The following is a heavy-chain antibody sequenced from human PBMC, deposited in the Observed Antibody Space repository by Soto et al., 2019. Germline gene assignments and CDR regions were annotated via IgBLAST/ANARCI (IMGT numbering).Heavy chain of an antibody. V-gene: IGHV3-7*03. Sequence: GGSLRLSCAASGFIFSPYWMSWVRQAPGKGLEWVATIKRSGGEKYYVDSVKGRFTISRDNSKNTLYLQMNSLRAEDTAVYYCATGAYYFDYWGQGTLVTVSS. CDR1: GFIFSPYW. CDR2: IKRSGGEK. CDR3: ATGAYYFDY. J-gene: IGHJ4*02.